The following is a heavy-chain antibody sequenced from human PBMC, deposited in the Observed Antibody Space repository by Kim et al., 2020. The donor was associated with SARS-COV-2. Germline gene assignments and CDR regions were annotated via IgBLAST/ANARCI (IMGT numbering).Heavy chain of an antibody. D-gene: IGHD3-10*01. J-gene: IGHJ5*02. CDR3: ARRWFGELSGWFDP. V-gene: IGHV4-59*01. Sequence: NPSLKRRVTISVDTSKNQFSLKLSSVTAADTAVYYCARRWFGELSGWFDPWGQGTLVTVSS.